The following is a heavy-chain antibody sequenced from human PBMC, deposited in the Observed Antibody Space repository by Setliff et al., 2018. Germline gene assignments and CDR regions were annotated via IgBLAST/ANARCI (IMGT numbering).Heavy chain of an antibody. J-gene: IGHJ6*02. CDR1: GFTYNNCW. CDR3: AREYYDSSGFSYGMDV. V-gene: IGHV3-7*01. Sequence: GGSLRPSCGASGFTYNNCWVSWVRKAPGKGLGWLASINPDGSEKYSVDSVKGRFTISRDNSKNTQYLQMHSLRVEDTAVYYCAREYYDSSGFSYGMDVWGQGTTVTVSS. CDR2: INPDGSEK. D-gene: IGHD3-22*01.